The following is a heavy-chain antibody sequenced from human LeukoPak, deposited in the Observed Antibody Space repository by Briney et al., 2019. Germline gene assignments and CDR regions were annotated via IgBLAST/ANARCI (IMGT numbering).Heavy chain of an antibody. Sequence: GGSLRLSCAASGFTFSGSAMHWVRQASGEGLEWVGRIRSKANSYATAYAASVKGRFTISRDDSKNTAYLQMNSLKTEDTAVYYCTTYDFWSGYYLDYWGQGTLVTVSS. J-gene: IGHJ4*02. CDR2: IRSKANSYAT. V-gene: IGHV3-73*01. CDR3: TTYDFWSGYYLDY. D-gene: IGHD3-3*01. CDR1: GFTFSGSA.